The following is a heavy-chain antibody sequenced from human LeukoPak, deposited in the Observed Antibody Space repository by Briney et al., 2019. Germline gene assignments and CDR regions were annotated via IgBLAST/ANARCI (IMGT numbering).Heavy chain of an antibody. V-gene: IGHV1-69*05. Sequence: VASVKVSCKASGYTFTSCGISWVRQAPGQGLEWMGGIIPIFGTANYAQKFQGRVTITTDESTSTAYMELSSLRSEDTAVYYCATRTGDHELDPWGQGTLVTVSS. CDR3: ATRTGDHELDP. D-gene: IGHD7-27*01. CDR1: GYTFTSCG. CDR2: IIPIFGTA. J-gene: IGHJ5*02.